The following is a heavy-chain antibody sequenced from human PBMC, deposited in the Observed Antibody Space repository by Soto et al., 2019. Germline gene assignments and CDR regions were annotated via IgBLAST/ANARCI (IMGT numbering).Heavy chain of an antibody. J-gene: IGHJ5*02. Sequence: SETLSLTCTVSGGSINSGGYSWTWIRQPPGKGLEWIGFIYHTGTTYYNQSLKSRVTISVDRSKNQFSMKLNSVTAADTAFYYCARGVNYYDSSGSSWFDPWGQGALVTVSS. CDR3: ARGVNYYDSSGSSWFDP. D-gene: IGHD3-22*01. V-gene: IGHV4-30-2*01. CDR2: IYHTGTT. CDR1: GGSINSGGYS.